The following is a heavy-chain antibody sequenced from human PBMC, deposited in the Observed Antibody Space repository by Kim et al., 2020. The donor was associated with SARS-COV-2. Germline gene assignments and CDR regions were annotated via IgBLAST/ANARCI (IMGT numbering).Heavy chain of an antibody. D-gene: IGHD3-9*01. CDR1: GYTFTSYA. CDR2: INTNTGNP. V-gene: IGHV7-4-1*02. J-gene: IGHJ4*02. CDR3: AMLNYDILTGEIDY. Sequence: ASVKVSCKASGYTFTSYAMNWVRQAPGQGLEWMGWINTNTGNPTYAQGFTGRFVFSLDTSVSTAYLQISSLKAEDTAVYYCAMLNYDILTGEIDYWGQGTLVTVSS.